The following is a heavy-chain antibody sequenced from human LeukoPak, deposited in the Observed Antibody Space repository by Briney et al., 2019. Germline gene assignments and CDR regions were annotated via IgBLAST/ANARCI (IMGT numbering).Heavy chain of an antibody. CDR2: ISYDGSNK. V-gene: IGHV3-30*04. J-gene: IGHJ1*01. D-gene: IGHD6-19*01. Sequence: GGSLRLSCAASGFTFSSYTIHWVRQAPGKGLEWVAVISYDGSNKHFADSVKGRFTISRDNSKNTLHLQMNSLRAEDTAVYYCARESGWYRGYVQHWGEGTLVTVSS. CDR3: ARESGWYRGYVQH. CDR1: GFTFSSYT.